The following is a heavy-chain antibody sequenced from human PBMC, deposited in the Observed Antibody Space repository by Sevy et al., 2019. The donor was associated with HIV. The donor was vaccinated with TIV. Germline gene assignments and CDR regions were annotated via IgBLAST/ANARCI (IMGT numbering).Heavy chain of an antibody. CDR2: ISGSGGST. CDR3: AKSSGFSRTAPDLLFDY. V-gene: IGHV3-23*01. Sequence: GESLKISCAASGFTFSSYAMSWVRQAPGKGLEWVSAISGSGGSTYYADSVKGRFTISRDNSKNTLYLQMNSLRAEDTAVYYCAKSSGFSRTAPDLLFDYWGQRTLVTVSS. D-gene: IGHD3-22*01. J-gene: IGHJ4*02. CDR1: GFTFSSYA.